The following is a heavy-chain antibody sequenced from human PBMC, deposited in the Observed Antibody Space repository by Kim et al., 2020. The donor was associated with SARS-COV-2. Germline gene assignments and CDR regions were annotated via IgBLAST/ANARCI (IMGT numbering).Heavy chain of an antibody. D-gene: IGHD3-10*01. Sequence: ASVKVSCKASGYTFTSYAMHWVRQAPGQRLEWMGWINAGNGNTKYSQKFQGRVTITRDTSASTAYMELSSLRSEDTAVYYCARDGRGYGSGSYHSYYFDYWGQGTLVTVSS. CDR3: ARDGRGYGSGSYHSYYFDY. V-gene: IGHV1-3*01. CDR2: INAGNGNT. J-gene: IGHJ4*02. CDR1: GYTFTSYA.